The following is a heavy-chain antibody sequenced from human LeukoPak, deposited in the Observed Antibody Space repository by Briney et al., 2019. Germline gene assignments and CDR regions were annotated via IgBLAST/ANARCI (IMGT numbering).Heavy chain of an antibody. CDR2: IGTAGDP. J-gene: IGHJ6*02. V-gene: IGHV3-13*05. CDR1: GFTFSSYD. Sequence: GGSLRLSCAASGFTFSSYDMHWVRQVTGKGLEWVSGIGTAGDPYYPGSVKGRFTISRENAKNSLFLHMNSLSPGDTAVYYCTRGLKYYGMDVWGQGATVTVSS. CDR3: TRGLKYYGMDV.